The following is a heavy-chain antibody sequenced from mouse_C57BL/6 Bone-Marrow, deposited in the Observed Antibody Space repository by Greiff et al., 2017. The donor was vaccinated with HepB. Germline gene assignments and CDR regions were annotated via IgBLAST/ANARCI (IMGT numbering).Heavy chain of an antibody. CDR3: VRNEGLRRGSFYAMDN. CDR2: IWSGGST. V-gene: IGHV2-2*01. Sequence: VQLQQSGPGLVQPSQSLSITCTASGFSFTSYGVHWVRQSPGKGLEWLGVIWSGGSTDYNAAIISRLSISKDNSKSQVFSKMNSLQADDTAIYYCVRNEGLRRGSFYAMDNWGQATSVTVSS. D-gene: IGHD2-2*01. CDR1: GFSFTSYG. J-gene: IGHJ4*01.